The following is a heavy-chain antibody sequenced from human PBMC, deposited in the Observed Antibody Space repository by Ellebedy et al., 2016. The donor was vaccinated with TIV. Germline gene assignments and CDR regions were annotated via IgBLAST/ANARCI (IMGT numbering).Heavy chain of an antibody. CDR1: GFTFSNNS. V-gene: IGHV3-48*04. Sequence: GESLKISCAASGFTFSNNSMNWVRQAPGKGLEWVSYISSTGTTIYYADSVKGRFTISRDNAKISLYLLMNSLTAEDTTVYYCANGAYDIWGQGTMVTVSS. CDR2: ISSTGTTI. CDR3: ANGAYDI. J-gene: IGHJ3*02.